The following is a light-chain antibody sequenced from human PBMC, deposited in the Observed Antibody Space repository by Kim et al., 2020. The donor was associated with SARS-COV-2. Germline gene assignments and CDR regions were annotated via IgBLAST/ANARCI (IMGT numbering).Light chain of an antibody. CDR2: EVN. J-gene: IGLJ1*01. Sequence: GQSVTISCTGTSSDVGGYKYVSWYQQHPGKGPKLIIYEVNKRPSGVPDRFSGSKSGNTASLTVSGLQAEDEADYYCSSYTGSHTYVFGTGTKVTVL. CDR1: SSDVGGYKY. CDR3: SSYTGSHTYV. V-gene: IGLV2-8*01.